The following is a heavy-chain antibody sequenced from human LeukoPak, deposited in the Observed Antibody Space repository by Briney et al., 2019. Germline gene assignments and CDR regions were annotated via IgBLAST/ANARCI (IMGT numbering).Heavy chain of an antibody. J-gene: IGHJ4*02. CDR3: AREGTLGFDY. D-gene: IGHD1-1*01. Sequence: PGGSLRLSCAASGFTFSSYAMSWVRQAPGKGLEWVSAISGSGGGTYYADSVKGRFTISRDNPKNILYLQINSLRPEDTAVYYCAREGTLGFDYWGQGTLVTVSS. CDR1: GFTFSSYA. CDR2: ISGSGGGT. V-gene: IGHV3-23*01.